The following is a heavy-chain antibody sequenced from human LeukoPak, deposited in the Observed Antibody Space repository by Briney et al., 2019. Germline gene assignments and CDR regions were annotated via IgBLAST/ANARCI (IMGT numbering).Heavy chain of an antibody. CDR1: GFTFSSYT. J-gene: IGHJ6*03. D-gene: IGHD3-3*01. V-gene: IGHV3-30*02. Sequence: QPGGSLRLSCVASGFTFSSYTMNWVRQAPGKGLEWVAFIRYDGSDKYYADSVKGRFTISRDNAKNSLYLQMNSLRAEDTAVYYCARVNYDFWYYYYYMDVWGKGTTVTVSS. CDR3: ARVNYDFWYYYYYMDV. CDR2: IRYDGSDK.